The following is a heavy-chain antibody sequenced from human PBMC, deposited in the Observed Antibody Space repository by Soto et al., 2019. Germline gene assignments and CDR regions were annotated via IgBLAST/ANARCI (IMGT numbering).Heavy chain of an antibody. D-gene: IGHD1-26*01. Sequence: QVQLQESGPGLVKPSETLSLTCTVSGGSISSYYWSWIRQPAGKGLEWIGRIYTSGSTNYNPSLKGRVTMSVDTSKNQFSLKLSSVTAADTAVYYCAREVQWELLPVAFDYWGQGTLVTVSS. CDR3: AREVQWELLPVAFDY. J-gene: IGHJ4*02. CDR1: GGSISSYY. CDR2: IYTSGST. V-gene: IGHV4-4*07.